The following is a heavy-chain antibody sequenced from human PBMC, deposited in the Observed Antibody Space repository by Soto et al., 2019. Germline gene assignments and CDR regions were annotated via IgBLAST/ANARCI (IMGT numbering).Heavy chain of an antibody. CDR1: GFTVSSYW. Sequence: EVQLGESGGGLVQPGGSLRLSCVDSGFTVSSYWMSWVRQARVKGLEWVGNIKQDGSEENYVDSVKGRFTISRDNAKNSMYLQMNSLRAEDTAVYYCARIAASGRGWDVWGQGTTVVVSS. CDR2: IKQDGSEE. CDR3: ARIAASGRGWDV. V-gene: IGHV3-7*01. J-gene: IGHJ6*02. D-gene: IGHD6-13*01.